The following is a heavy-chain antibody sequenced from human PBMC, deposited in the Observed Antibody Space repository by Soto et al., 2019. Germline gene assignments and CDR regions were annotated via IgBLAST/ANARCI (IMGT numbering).Heavy chain of an antibody. CDR1: GFTFSSYA. V-gene: IGHV3-23*01. D-gene: IGHD5-18*01. J-gene: IGHJ6*02. CDR2: ISGSGGST. Sequence: GGSLRLSCAASGFTFSSYAMSWVRQAPGKGPEWVSAISGSGGSTYYADSVKGRFAISRDNSKNTLDLQMNSLRAEDTAVYYCAKGARGSSYGYPQDYYYYYGMDVWGQGTTVTV. CDR3: AKGARGSSYGYPQDYYYYYGMDV.